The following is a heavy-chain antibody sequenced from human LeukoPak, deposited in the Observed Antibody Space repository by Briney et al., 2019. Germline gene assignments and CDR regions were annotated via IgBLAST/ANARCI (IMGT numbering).Heavy chain of an antibody. CDR3: AKAPGYYYSYYIDV. CDR1: GFTFDDYA. Sequence: GGSLRLSCEASGFTFDDYAMHWVRQAPGKGLEWVSLISGDGNTYYADSVKGRFTISRDNSKNSLYLQMNSLRTEDTALYYCAKAPGYYYSYYIDVWGKGTTVTVSS. J-gene: IGHJ6*03. CDR2: ISGDGNT. V-gene: IGHV3-43*02.